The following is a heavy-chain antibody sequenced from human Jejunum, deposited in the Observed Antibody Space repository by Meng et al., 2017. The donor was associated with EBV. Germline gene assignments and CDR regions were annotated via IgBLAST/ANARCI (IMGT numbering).Heavy chain of an antibody. Sequence: VQLVQVGSKVTKPRASARVACKASGCHCASSCISWGRQAPGRGLEWMGWINTNTGYPTYAQDFTGRFVFSLDTSVSTAYLQITSLSTEDNAVYYCARVRPGGGWFDPWGQGTLVTVSS. V-gene: IGHV7-4-1*02. CDR2: INTNTGYP. J-gene: IGHJ5*02. D-gene: IGHD2-8*02. CDR1: GCHCASSC. CDR3: ARVRPGGGWFDP.